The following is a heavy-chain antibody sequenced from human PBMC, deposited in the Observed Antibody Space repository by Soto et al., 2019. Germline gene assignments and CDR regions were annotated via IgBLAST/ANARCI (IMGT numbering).Heavy chain of an antibody. Sequence: SETLSLTCTVSGGSISSYYWSWIRQPAGKGLEWIGRIYTSGSTNYNPSLKSRVTMSVDTSKNQFSLKLSSVTAAHTAVYYCVRGRGGFWIGDLRLLVAYWGQGALVTVSS. CDR3: VRGRGGFWIGDLRLLVAY. CDR2: IYTSGST. CDR1: GGSISSYY. V-gene: IGHV4-4*07. J-gene: IGHJ4*02. D-gene: IGHD3-3*01.